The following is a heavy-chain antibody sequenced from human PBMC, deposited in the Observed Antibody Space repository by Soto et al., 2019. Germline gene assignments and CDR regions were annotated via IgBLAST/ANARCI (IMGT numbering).Heavy chain of an antibody. CDR3: ARHSHRVISAFDI. D-gene: IGHD3-10*01. Sequence: PSETLSLTCTVSGGSISSSSSYWGWIRQPPGKGLEWTGSIYYSGSTYYNPSLKSRVTISVDTSKIQFSLNLRCVTAADTAVYYCARHSHRVISAFDIWGQGTMVTVSS. V-gene: IGHV4-39*01. CDR1: GGSISSSSSY. CDR2: IYYSGST. J-gene: IGHJ3*02.